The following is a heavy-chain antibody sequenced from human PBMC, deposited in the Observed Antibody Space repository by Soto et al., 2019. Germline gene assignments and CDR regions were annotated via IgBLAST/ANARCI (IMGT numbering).Heavy chain of an antibody. Sequence: PSETLSLTCAVSGGSISSGGYSWSWIRQPPGKGLEWIGYIYHSGSTYYTPSLKSRVTISVDRSKNQFSLKLSSVTAADTAVYYCARVRGSSLIDYWGQGTLVTVSS. CDR2: IYHSGST. J-gene: IGHJ4*02. CDR3: ARVRGSSLIDY. D-gene: IGHD6-13*01. V-gene: IGHV4-30-2*01. CDR1: GGSISSGGYS.